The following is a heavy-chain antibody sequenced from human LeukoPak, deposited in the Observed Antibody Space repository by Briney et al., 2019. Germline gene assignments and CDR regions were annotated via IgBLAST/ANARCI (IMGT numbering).Heavy chain of an antibody. CDR1: GYTFTGYY. D-gene: IGHD6-13*01. V-gene: IGHV1-2*02. Sequence: ASVKVSCKASGYTFTGYYMHWVRQAPGQGLEWMGWINPNSGGTNYAQKFQGRVTMTRDTSISTAYMELSRLRSDDTAVYYCARAGAAAGSFLDYWGQGTLVTVSS. J-gene: IGHJ4*02. CDR2: INPNSGGT. CDR3: ARAGAAAGSFLDY.